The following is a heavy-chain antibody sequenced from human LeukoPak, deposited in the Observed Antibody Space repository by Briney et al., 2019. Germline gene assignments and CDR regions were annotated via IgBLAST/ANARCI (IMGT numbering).Heavy chain of an antibody. V-gene: IGHV3-48*04. Sequence: PGGSLRLSCAASGFTFSSYGMHWVRQAPGKGLEWVSYISSSGSTIYYADSVKGRFTISRDNAKNSLYLQMNSLRAEDTAVYYCARDVAPFGVWEYYFDYWGQGTLVTVSS. CDR2: ISSSGSTI. CDR1: GFTFSSYG. J-gene: IGHJ4*02. D-gene: IGHD3-3*01. CDR3: ARDVAPFGVWEYYFDY.